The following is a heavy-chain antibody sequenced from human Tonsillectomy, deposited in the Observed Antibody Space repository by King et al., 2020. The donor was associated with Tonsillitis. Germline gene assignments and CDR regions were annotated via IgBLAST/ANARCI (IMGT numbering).Heavy chain of an antibody. CDR1: GFSFSNCG. CDR3: VRPPPAAPRSYDYYGLDV. J-gene: IGHJ6*02. D-gene: IGHD2-2*01. V-gene: IGHV3-33*01. Sequence: VQLVESGGNVVQPGRSLRLSCAASGFSFSNCGMHLVRQAPGKGLEWVAVIWDDGSNKYYGDSVKGRFTISRDNSKNTLYLQMTSLRAADTAVYYCVRPPPAAPRSYDYYGLDVWGQGTTVTVSS. CDR2: IWDDGSNK.